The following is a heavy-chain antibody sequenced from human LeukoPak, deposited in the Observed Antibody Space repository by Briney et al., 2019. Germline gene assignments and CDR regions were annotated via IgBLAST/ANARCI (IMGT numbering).Heavy chain of an antibody. CDR3: ARDSIRILTGRSGSDY. Sequence: GGSLRLSCAASGFTVSSNYMNWVRQAPGKGLEWVSVIYSGGSTYYADSVKGRFTISRDNSKNTLYLQMNSLRAEDTAVYYCARDSIRILTGRSGSDYWGQGTLVTVSS. J-gene: IGHJ4*02. CDR2: IYSGGST. CDR1: GFTVSSNY. V-gene: IGHV3-66*01. D-gene: IGHD3-9*01.